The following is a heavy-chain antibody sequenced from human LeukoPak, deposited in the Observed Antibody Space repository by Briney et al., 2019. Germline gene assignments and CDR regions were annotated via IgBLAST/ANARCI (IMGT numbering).Heavy chain of an antibody. CDR3: ARDGDSSGYYYSTFDY. Sequence: ASVKVSCKTSGYTFTGYYMHWVRQAPGQGLEWMGWINPNSGDTNYAQEFQGRVTMTSDTAISTAYMELSRLRSDDTAVYYRARDGDSSGYYYSTFDYWGQGTLVTVSS. CDR1: GYTFTGYY. CDR2: INPNSGDT. J-gene: IGHJ4*02. D-gene: IGHD3-22*01. V-gene: IGHV1-2*02.